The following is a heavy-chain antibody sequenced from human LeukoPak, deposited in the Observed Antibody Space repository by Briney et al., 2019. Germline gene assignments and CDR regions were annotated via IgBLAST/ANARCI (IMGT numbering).Heavy chain of an antibody. Sequence: GGSLRLSCAASGFTLSSFEMNWVRQAPGKGLEWVSYISSSGSTIYYADSVKGRFTISRDNAKNSLYLQMNSLRAEDTAVYYCARDRSGFSGYDFFDYWGQGTLVTVSS. CDR3: ARDRSGFSGYDFFDY. CDR1: GFTLSSFE. V-gene: IGHV3-48*03. D-gene: IGHD5-12*01. CDR2: ISSSGSTI. J-gene: IGHJ4*02.